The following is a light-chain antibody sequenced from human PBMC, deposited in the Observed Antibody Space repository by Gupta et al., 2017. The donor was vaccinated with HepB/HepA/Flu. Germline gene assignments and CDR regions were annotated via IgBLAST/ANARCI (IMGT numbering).Light chain of an antibody. CDR1: SLRTYY. V-gene: IGLV3-19*01. J-gene: IGLJ3*02. Sequence: SSELTQDPAVSVALGQTVTITCQGDSLRTYYANWYRQKPGQAPVLLIYGKSNRPSGIPDRFSGSTSGTTASLTITGAQAEDEADYYCQSPDTSGNHLVFGGGTKLTVL. CDR3: QSPDTSGNHLV. CDR2: GKS.